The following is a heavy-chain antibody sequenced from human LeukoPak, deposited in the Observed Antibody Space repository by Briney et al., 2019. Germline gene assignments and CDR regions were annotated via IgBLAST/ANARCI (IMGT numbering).Heavy chain of an antibody. CDR1: GFTFSSYG. J-gene: IGHJ4*02. CDR3: AKDLRY. V-gene: IGHV3-30*18. CDR2: ISYDGSNK. Sequence: GGSLRLSCAASGFTFSSYGMHWVRQAPGKGLEWVAVISYDGSNKYYADSVKGRFTISRDNSKNTLYLQMNSLRAEDTAVYYCAKDLRYWGQGTLVTVSS.